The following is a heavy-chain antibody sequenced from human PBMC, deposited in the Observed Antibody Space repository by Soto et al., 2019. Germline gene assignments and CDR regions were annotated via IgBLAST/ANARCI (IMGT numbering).Heavy chain of an antibody. J-gene: IGHJ3*01. D-gene: IGHD6-19*01. Sequence: PSQTLSLTCTVSGGSISSSYWSWILQSPGKGLEWIAYIYYSGTTNYNPSLESRVTISIDTSKNQFSLRLTSVTAADTAVYYCARSVVHQWLVHDAFDVWGRGTLVTVSS. CDR1: GGSISSSY. CDR2: IYYSGTT. CDR3: ARSVVHQWLVHDAFDV. V-gene: IGHV4-59*01.